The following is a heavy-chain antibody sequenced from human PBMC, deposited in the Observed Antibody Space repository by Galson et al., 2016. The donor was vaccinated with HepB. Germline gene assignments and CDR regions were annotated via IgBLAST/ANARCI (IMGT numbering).Heavy chain of an antibody. J-gene: IGHJ6*02. D-gene: IGHD2-15*01. V-gene: IGHV5-51*01. CDR3: ARIHSGGTDYYYYAMDV. CDR2: IYPGDSHS. Sequence: QSGAEVKKPGESLKISCKGSGYIFNNFWVAWVRQMPGKGLEWMGIIYPGDSHSRYSPSLQGQVTISADKSIDTAYLQWSSLTASDTAVYYCARIHSGGTDYYYYAMDVWGQGTTVTVSS. CDR1: GYIFNNFW.